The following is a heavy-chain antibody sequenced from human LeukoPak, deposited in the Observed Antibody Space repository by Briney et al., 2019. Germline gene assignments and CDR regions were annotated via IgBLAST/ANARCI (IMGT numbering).Heavy chain of an antibody. CDR3: ARYGLSSVKPRTLWDIVVVPAPGAFGI. D-gene: IGHD2-2*01. J-gene: IGHJ3*02. CDR2: IYPGDSDT. V-gene: IGHV5-51*01. CDR1: GYSFTSYW. Sequence: GESLKISCKGSGYSFTSYWIGWVRQMPGKGLEWMGIIYPGDSDTRYSPSFQGQVTISADKSISTAYLQWSSLKASDTAMYYCARYGLSSVKPRTLWDIVVVPAPGAFGIWGQGTMVTVSS.